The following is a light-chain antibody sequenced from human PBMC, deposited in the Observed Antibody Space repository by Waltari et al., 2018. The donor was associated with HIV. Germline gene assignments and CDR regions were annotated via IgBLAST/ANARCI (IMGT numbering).Light chain of an antibody. Sequence: DIQMTQSPSSLSVSVGDRVTITCQASQDINNYLNWYQQKPGKAPRLLIYDASNLETGVPSRFSGSGSGTEFSFTISSLQPEDIATYYCQHYVNLPPFTFGQGTKLEIK. V-gene: IGKV1-33*01. CDR3: QHYVNLPPFT. CDR1: QDINNY. J-gene: IGKJ2*01. CDR2: DAS.